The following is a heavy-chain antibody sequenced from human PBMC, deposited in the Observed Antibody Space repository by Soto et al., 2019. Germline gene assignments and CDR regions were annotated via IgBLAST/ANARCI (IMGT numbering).Heavy chain of an antibody. Sequence: EVQLVESGGGLVQPGGSLRLSCTVSGFTFNHYWMKWVRQAPGKGLEWLANIKQDGSDKYYVDSVKGRFTISRDNPKNSLDLQMNSLRAEDTAVYYWVSGRAVGDWGHGNLVTVSS. J-gene: IGHJ4*01. V-gene: IGHV3-7*01. D-gene: IGHD6-19*01. CDR3: VSGRAVGD. CDR2: IKQDGSDK. CDR1: GFTFNHYW.